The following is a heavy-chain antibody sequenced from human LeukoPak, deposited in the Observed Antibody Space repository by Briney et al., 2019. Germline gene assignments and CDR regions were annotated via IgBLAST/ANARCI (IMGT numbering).Heavy chain of an antibody. CDR2: IYSGGST. V-gene: IGHV3-53*01. Sequence: GGSLRLSCAASGFTVSSNYMSWVRQAPGKGLEWVSVIYSGGSTYYADSVKGRFSISRDNSKNTLYLQMNSLRAEDTAVYYCARDLSPWETRNPDAFDIWGQGTMVTVSS. CDR3: ARDLSPWETRNPDAFDI. J-gene: IGHJ3*02. CDR1: GFTVSSNY. D-gene: IGHD1-14*01.